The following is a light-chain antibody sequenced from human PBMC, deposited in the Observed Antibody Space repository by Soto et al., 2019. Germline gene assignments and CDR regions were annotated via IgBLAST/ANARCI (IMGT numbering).Light chain of an antibody. CDR2: LNSDGSH. CDR3: QTWGTGIWV. CDR1: SGHSSYA. Sequence: QLVLTQSPSASASLGASVKLTCTLSSGHSSYAIAWHQQQPEKGPRYLMKLNSDGSHSKGDEIPDRFSGSSSGAERYLTISSLHSEDEADYYCQTWGTGIWVFGGGTKLTVL. V-gene: IGLV4-69*01. J-gene: IGLJ3*02.